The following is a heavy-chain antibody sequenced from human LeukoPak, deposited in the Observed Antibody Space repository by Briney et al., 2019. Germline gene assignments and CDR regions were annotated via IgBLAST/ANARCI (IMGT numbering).Heavy chain of an antibody. D-gene: IGHD2-15*01. CDR3: ARHGSYSLAF. V-gene: IGHV4-4*02. Sequence: SGTLSLTCAVSGVSIGSGGYWSWVRQPPGKGLEWIGQIFYIGSAHYNPSFESRVIVSIDNSRNQLSLRFNSVTAADTAVYYCARHGSYSLAFWGQGALVTVSS. CDR1: GVSIGSGGY. J-gene: IGHJ4*02. CDR2: IFYIGSA.